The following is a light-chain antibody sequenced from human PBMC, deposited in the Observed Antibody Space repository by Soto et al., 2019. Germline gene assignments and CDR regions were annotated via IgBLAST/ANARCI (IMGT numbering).Light chain of an antibody. CDR3: CSYAGSYTLV. V-gene: IGLV2-11*01. Sequence: QSVLTQRRLVSGSPGQSVTISCTGTSSDVGGYNYVSWYQQHPGKAPKLMIYDVSKRPSGVPDRFSGSKSGNTASLTISGLQAEDEADYYCCSYAGSYTLVFGGGTKLTVL. CDR2: DVS. CDR1: SSDVGGYNY. J-gene: IGLJ2*01.